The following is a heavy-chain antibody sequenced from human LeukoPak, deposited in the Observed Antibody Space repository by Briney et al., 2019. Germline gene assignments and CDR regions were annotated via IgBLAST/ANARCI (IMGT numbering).Heavy chain of an antibody. CDR1: GGSISSHY. CDR2: IYYSGST. V-gene: IGHV4-59*11. J-gene: IGHJ6*02. CDR3: ARESPAKYGMDV. Sequence: SETLSLTCTVSGGSISSHYWSWIRQPPGKGLEWIGYIYYSGSTNYNPSLKSRVTISVDTSKNQFSLKLSSVTAADTAVYYCARESPAKYGMDVWGQGTTVTVSS. D-gene: IGHD2-2*01.